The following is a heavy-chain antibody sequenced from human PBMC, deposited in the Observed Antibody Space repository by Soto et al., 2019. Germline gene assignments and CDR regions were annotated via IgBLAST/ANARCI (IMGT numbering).Heavy chain of an antibody. CDR2: IIPIIGTA. J-gene: IGHJ4*02. CDR3: ARGGVDVVATSAFDY. Sequence: QVQLVQSGAEVKKPGPSVKVSCKASGGTFNNYAISWVRQAPGQGLEWMGGIIPIIGTADYAHKFQGRLAISADDSTGTTFMELSSLRSEDTALYYCARGGVDVVATSAFDYWGQGTLVTVSS. V-gene: IGHV1-69*01. CDR1: GGTFNNYA. D-gene: IGHD5-12*01.